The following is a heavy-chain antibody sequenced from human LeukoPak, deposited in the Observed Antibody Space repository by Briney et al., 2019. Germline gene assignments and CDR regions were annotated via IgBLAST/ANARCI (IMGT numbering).Heavy chain of an antibody. D-gene: IGHD2-2*01. CDR3: ARGDVVVPVAMRKPFDY. Sequence: SETLSLTCAVYGGSFSGYYWSWIRQPPGKGLEWIGEINHSGSTNYNPSLKSRVTISVDTSKNQFSLKLSSVTAADTAVYYCARGDVVVPVAMRKPFDYWGQGTLVTVSS. V-gene: IGHV4-34*01. J-gene: IGHJ4*02. CDR1: GGSFSGYY. CDR2: INHSGST.